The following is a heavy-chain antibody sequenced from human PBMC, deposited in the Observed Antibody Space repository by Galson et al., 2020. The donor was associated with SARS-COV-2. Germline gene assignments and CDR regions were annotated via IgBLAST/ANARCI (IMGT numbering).Heavy chain of an antibody. D-gene: IGHD3-9*01. CDR3: ARDQSNYNILTGYYSTDAFDN. V-gene: IGHV4-31*03. J-gene: IGHJ3*02. CDR1: GGSISSGGYY. CDR2: IHYSGST. Sequence: ASETLSLTCTVSGGSISSGGYYWSWVRQHPGKGLEWIGYIHYSGSTYYNPSRKSRLTISVDTSKNQFSLKLSSVTAADTAMYYCARDQSNYNILTGYYSTDAFDNWGQGTMVTVSS.